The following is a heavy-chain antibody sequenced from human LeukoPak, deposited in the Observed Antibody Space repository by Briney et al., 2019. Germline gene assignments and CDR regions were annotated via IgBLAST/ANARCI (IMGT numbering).Heavy chain of an antibody. CDR2: ITSSTSSI. CDR1: GFTFSAYS. Sequence: PGGSLRLSRAASGFTFSAYSMNWVRQAPGKGLEWVSYITSSTSSISYADSVKGRFIISRDNAKNSLYLQMNSLRAGDTGVYYCARVRGSFYMDVWGKGTTVTVSS. V-gene: IGHV3-48*01. J-gene: IGHJ6*03. CDR3: ARVRGSFYMDV.